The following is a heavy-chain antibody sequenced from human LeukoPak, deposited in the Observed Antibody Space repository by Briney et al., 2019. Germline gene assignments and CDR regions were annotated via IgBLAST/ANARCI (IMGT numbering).Heavy chain of an antibody. CDR3: ARFRTWGDKAFDY. V-gene: IGHV3-74*01. CDR2: INNDGSSA. D-gene: IGHD2-21*02. CDR1: GFTFNNYW. J-gene: IGHJ4*02. Sequence: GGSLRLSCAASGFTFNNYWIHWVRQVPGKGLVWVSRINNDGSSASYVDSVKGRFTISRDNAKNTLFLQMNSLRAEDTAVYYCARFRTWGDKAFDYWGQGTLVTVSS.